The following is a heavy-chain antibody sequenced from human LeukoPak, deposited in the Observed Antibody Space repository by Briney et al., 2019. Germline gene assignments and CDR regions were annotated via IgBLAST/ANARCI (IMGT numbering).Heavy chain of an antibody. CDR1: GFTVSSNY. J-gene: IGHJ4*02. Sequence: GGSLSLSCAASGFTVSSNYMSWVRQAPGKGLEWVSVIYSGGSTYYADSVKGRFTISRDNSKNTLYLQMNSLRAEDTAVYYCARVGATEYWGQGTLVTVSS. D-gene: IGHD1-26*01. V-gene: IGHV3-66*01. CDR3: ARVGATEY. CDR2: IYSGGST.